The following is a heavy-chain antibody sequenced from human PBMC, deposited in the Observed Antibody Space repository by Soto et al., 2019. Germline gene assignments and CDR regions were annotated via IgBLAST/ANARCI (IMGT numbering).Heavy chain of an antibody. CDR2: IYYSGSS. D-gene: IGHD2-2*01. CDR3: ARRGRTTKPTWFYP. V-gene: IGHV4-39*01. CDR1: RVCMSSWNTY. J-gene: IGHJ5*02. Sequence: SQTRSLACSVGRVCMSSWNTYQGWIRQPPGKGLEWIGGIYYSGSSYYNPSLKTRVTIPVDTSKNQFSLKLSSVTAPDTAVYYCARRGRTTKPTWFYPRAQGTLVTVS.